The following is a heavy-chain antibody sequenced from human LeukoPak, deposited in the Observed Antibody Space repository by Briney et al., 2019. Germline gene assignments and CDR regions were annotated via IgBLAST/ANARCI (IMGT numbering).Heavy chain of an antibody. V-gene: IGHV3-33*01. CDR3: ARDQCSGGSCCGFDP. CDR2: IWYDGSNK. Sequence: RSLRLSCAASGFTFSSYGMHWVRQAPGKGLEWVAVIWYDGSNKYYADSVKGRFTISRDNSKNTLYLKINSLRAEDTAVYYCARDQCSGGSCCGFDPWGQGTL. J-gene: IGHJ5*02. D-gene: IGHD2-15*01. CDR1: GFTFSSYG.